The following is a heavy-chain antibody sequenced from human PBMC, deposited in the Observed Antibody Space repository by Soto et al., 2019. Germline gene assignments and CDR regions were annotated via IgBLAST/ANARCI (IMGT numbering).Heavy chain of an antibody. Sequence: GGSLRLSCAASGFTFSSYAMSWVRQAPGKGLEWVSAISGSGGSTYYADSVKGRFTISRDNSKNTLYLQMNSLRAEDTAVYYCALLGYCSGGSCYSKVGFDPWGQGTLVTVSS. CDR2: ISGSGGST. CDR3: ALLGYCSGGSCYSKVGFDP. V-gene: IGHV3-23*01. CDR1: GFTFSSYA. J-gene: IGHJ5*02. D-gene: IGHD2-15*01.